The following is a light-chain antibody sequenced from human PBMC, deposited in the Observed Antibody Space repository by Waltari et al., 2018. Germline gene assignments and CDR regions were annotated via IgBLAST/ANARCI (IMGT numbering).Light chain of an antibody. V-gene: IGKV1-NL1*01. CDR1: RGISNS. J-gene: IGKJ2*01. Sequence: DIQMTQSPSSLSASVGDRVIITCRASRGISNSLAWYQQKPGKAPNLLLYDASRLETGVRSRFSGSGSGTDYTLTISSLQPEDFATYYWQQCYGTPYTFGQGTKVESK. CDR3: QQCYGTPYT. CDR2: DAS.